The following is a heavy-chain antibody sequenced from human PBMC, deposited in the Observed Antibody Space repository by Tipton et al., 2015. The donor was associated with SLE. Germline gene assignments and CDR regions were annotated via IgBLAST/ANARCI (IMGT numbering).Heavy chain of an antibody. Sequence: TLSLTCTVSGGSISSGSYYWSWIRQPAGKGLEWIGRIYTSGSTNYNPSLKSRVTISVDTSKNQFSLKLSSVTAADTAVYYCAKVKTMVAKGLDYWGQGTLVTVSS. CDR3: AKVKTMVAKGLDY. D-gene: IGHD4/OR15-4a*01. CDR1: GGSISSGSYY. J-gene: IGHJ4*02. V-gene: IGHV4-61*02. CDR2: IYTSGST.